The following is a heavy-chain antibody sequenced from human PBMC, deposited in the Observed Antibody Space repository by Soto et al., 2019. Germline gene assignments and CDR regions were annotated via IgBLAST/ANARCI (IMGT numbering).Heavy chain of an antibody. Sequence: RRLSCAASGFTFSSYGMHWVRQAPGKGLELVAVISYDGSNKYYADSVKGRFTISRDNSKNTLYLQMNSLRAEDTAVYYCAKNLLREQWLVQRGGSGHYYYGMEVWGQGTTVTVSS. CDR1: GFTFSSYG. CDR3: AKNLLREQWLVQRGGSGHYYYGMEV. J-gene: IGHJ6*02. CDR2: ISYDGSNK. D-gene: IGHD6-19*01. V-gene: IGHV3-30*18.